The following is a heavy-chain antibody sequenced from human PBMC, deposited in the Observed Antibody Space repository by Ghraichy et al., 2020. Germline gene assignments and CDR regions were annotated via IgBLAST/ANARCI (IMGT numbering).Heavy chain of an antibody. CDR3: ARGLYSSSWFFPFAAQNGINAFDI. Sequence: ASVKVSCKASGYTFTSYDINWVRQATGQGLEWMGWMNPNSGNTGYAQKFQGRVTMTRNTSISTAYMELSSLRSEDTAVYYCARGLYSSSWFFPFAAQNGINAFDIWGQGTMVTVSS. D-gene: IGHD6-13*01. CDR2: MNPNSGNT. J-gene: IGHJ3*02. CDR1: GYTFTSYD. V-gene: IGHV1-8*01.